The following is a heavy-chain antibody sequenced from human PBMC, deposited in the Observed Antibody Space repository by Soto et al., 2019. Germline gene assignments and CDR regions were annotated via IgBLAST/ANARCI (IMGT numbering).Heavy chain of an antibody. CDR2: IYSGGST. J-gene: IGHJ4*02. V-gene: IGHV3-53*01. D-gene: IGHD5-12*01. CDR3: ARGRSGWLQLRRYFDY. CDR1: GFTVSSNY. Sequence: EVQLVESGGGLIQPGGSLRLSCAASGFTVSSNYMSWVRQAPGKGLEWVSVIYSGGSTYYADSVKGRFTISRDNSKNTLYIQMNSLRAEDTAVYYCARGRSGWLQLRRYFDYWGQGILVTVSS.